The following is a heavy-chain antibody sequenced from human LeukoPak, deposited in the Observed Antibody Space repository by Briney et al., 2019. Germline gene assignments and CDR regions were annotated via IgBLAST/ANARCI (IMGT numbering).Heavy chain of an antibody. CDR1: GFTFSSYS. D-gene: IGHD1-26*01. CDR3: AKAGSIRFDY. J-gene: IGHJ4*02. Sequence: GGSLRLSCAASGFTFSSYSMNWVRQAPGKGLEWVSYISSSSSTIYYADSVKGRFTISRDNSKNTLYLQMNSLRAEDTALYYCAKAGSIRFDYWGQGTLVTVSS. CDR2: ISSSSSTI. V-gene: IGHV3-48*01.